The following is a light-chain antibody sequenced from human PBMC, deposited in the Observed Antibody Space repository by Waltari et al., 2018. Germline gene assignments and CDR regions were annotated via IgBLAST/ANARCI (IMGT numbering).Light chain of an antibody. CDR2: WAS. CDR1: QSVLYSSNNKNY. V-gene: IGKV4-1*01. Sequence: DIVMTQSPDSLAVSLGESATINCKSSQSVLYSSNNKNYLAWYQQKPGQPPKLLIYWASTRESGVPDRFSGSGSGTDFTLTISSLQAEDVAVYYCQQYYSTPGLTFGGVTKVEIK. J-gene: IGKJ4*01. CDR3: QQYYSTPGLT.